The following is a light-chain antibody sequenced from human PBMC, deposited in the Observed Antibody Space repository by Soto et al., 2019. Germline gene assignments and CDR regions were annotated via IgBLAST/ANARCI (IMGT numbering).Light chain of an antibody. CDR1: QTVNSDY. V-gene: IGKV3-20*01. J-gene: IGKJ2*01. Sequence: ETVLTQSPGTVSLSPGERATLSCTTSQTVNSDYLAWYQQKPGQAPRLLIYGVFHRATGIPDRFRGRGSGTYFTLTISGLEPEDSAVYYCQHYDGSPRTFGQGTNLEI. CDR2: GVF. CDR3: QHYDGSPRT.